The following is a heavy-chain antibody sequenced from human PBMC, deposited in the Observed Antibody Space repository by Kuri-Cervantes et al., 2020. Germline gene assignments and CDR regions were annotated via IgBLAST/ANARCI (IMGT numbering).Heavy chain of an antibody. J-gene: IGHJ3*02. D-gene: IGHD2-8*01. Sequence: GGSLRLSCAASGFTFSSYGMHWVRQAPGKGLEWVAVIWYDGSNKYYADSVKGRFTISRDNAKNSLYLQMNSLRAEDTAVYYCARHCTNGVCYNYYDGFDIWGQGTMVTVSS. CDR2: IWYDGSNK. V-gene: IGHV3-33*01. CDR3: ARHCTNGVCYNYYDGFDI. CDR1: GFTFSSYG.